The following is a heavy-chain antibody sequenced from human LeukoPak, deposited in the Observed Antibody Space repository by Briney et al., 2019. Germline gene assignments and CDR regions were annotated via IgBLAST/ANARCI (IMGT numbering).Heavy chain of an antibody. D-gene: IGHD3-10*01. J-gene: IGHJ4*02. V-gene: IGHV3-23*01. CDR1: GFTFSSYA. CDR3: AYGYYYGSGSYGY. CDR2: ISGSGGST. Sequence: GGSLRLSCAASGFTFSSYAMSWVRQAPGKGLEWVSAISGSGGSTYYADSVKGRFTISRDNSKNTLYLQMNSLRAEDTAVYYCAYGYYYGSGSYGYWGQGTLVTVSS.